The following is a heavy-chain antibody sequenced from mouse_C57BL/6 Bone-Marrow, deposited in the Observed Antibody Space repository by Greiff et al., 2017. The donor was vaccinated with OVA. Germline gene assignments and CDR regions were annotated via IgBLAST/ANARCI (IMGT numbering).Heavy chain of an antibody. J-gene: IGHJ3*01. CDR1: GFTFSSYA. V-gene: IGHV5-4*01. CDR2: ISHGGSYT. Sequence: EVQLVESGGGLVKPGGSLKLSCAASGFTFSSYAMSWVRQTPEKRLEWVATISHGGSYTYYPDNVKGRFTISRDNAKNTLYLQMSHLKSEDTAMYYCARERCLLWFAYWGQGTLVTVSA. CDR3: ARERCLLWFAY. D-gene: IGHD2-10*01.